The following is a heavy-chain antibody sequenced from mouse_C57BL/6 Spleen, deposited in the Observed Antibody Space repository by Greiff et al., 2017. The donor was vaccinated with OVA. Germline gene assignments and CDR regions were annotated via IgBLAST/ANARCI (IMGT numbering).Heavy chain of an antibody. Sequence: QVQLQQPGAELVKPGASVKLSCKASGYTFTSYWMHWVKQRPGQGLEWIGMIHPNSGSTNYNEKFKSKATLTVDKSSSTAYMQLSSLTSEDSAVYYCAREEPNDGYPFAYWGQGTLVTVSA. CDR1: GYTFTSYW. D-gene: IGHD2-3*01. V-gene: IGHV1-64*01. CDR3: AREEPNDGYPFAY. J-gene: IGHJ3*01. CDR2: IHPNSGST.